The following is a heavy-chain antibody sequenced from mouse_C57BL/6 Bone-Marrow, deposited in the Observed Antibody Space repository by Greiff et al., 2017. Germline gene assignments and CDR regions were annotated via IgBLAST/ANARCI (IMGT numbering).Heavy chain of an antibody. CDR3: ARRRAYAMDD. V-gene: IGHV1-69*01. Sequence: QVQLQQPGAELVMPVASLKLSCKSSGYTFTSYSMHWVKQRPGQGLELILEIYPSYNYTNYNQKFKGKSTLTVDKSSSTDYMQLSSQTSEDYAVYYCARRRAYAMDDWGQGTSVTVSS. D-gene: IGHD3-1*01. J-gene: IGHJ4*01. CDR1: GYTFTSYS. CDR2: IYPSYNYT.